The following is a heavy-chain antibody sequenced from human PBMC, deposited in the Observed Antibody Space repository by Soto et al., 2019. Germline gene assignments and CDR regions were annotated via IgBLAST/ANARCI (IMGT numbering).Heavy chain of an antibody. CDR3: VRGFLSVLPYYYYGLDV. J-gene: IGHJ6*02. V-gene: IGHV1-18*01. CDR2: ISVYNGNT. D-gene: IGHD2-15*01. CDR1: AYPFTSYG. Sequence: QVQLVQSGVEVKNPGASVRVSCKASAYPFTSYGISWVRQAPGQGLEWMGWISVYNGNTNYAREFQCRVTLTTDTSTSTAYMELRSLRSDDTALYYCVRGFLSVLPYYYYGLDVWGQGTTVIVSS.